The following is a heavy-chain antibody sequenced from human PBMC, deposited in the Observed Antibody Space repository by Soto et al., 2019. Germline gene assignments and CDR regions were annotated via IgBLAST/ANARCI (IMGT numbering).Heavy chain of an antibody. Sequence: EVQLLESGGGLVQPGGSLRLSCAASGFTFSSYAMSWVRQAPGKGLEWVSAISGSGGSTYYADSVKGRFTISGDNSKNTLYLQMYSLRAEETAVYYCAKGSLEPGRSLFDPWGQGTLVTVCS. CDR1: GFTFSSYA. CDR3: AKGSLEPGRSLFDP. CDR2: ISGSGGST. V-gene: IGHV3-23*01. D-gene: IGHD3-3*01. J-gene: IGHJ5*02.